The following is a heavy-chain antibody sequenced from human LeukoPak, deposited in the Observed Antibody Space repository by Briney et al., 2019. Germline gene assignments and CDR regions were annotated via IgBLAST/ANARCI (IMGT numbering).Heavy chain of an antibody. CDR2: IHHSGVS. V-gene: IGHV4-59*01. Sequence: PSQTLSLTCSVSGGSFSGYYWNWFRQAPGKGLEWIGYIHHSGVSSYNPSLKRRVTMSVDTSTNQFSLKLTSVTPADTAVYYCARDPDGYKFFDYWGRGRPVTVSS. D-gene: IGHD5-24*01. CDR1: GGSFSGYY. J-gene: IGHJ4*02. CDR3: ARDPDGYKFFDY.